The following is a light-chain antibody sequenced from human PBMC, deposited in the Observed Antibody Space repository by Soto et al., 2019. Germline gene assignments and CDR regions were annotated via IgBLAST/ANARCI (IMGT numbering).Light chain of an antibody. CDR3: SSYTSSITPLYVL. J-gene: IGLJ2*01. CDR2: DVS. CDR1: SSDVGGYNY. V-gene: IGLV2-14*01. Sequence: QSALTQPASVSGSPGQSITISCTGTSSDVGGYNYVSWYQQHPGKAPKLMIYDVSNRPSGVSNRCSGSKSGITASLTISGLLAEDEADYYCSSYTSSITPLYVLFVGGTELAVL.